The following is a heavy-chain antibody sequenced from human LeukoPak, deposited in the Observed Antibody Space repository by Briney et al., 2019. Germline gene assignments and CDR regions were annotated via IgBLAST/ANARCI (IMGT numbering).Heavy chain of an antibody. CDR3: ARGEATSGSGYDYLDY. CDR1: GFTFSSYA. Sequence: PGRSLRLSCAASGFTFSSYAMHWVCQAPGKGLEWVAVISYDGSNKYYADSVKGRFTISRDNSKNTLYLQMNSLRAEDTAVYYCARGEATSGSGYDYLDYWGQGTLVTVSS. D-gene: IGHD5-12*01. J-gene: IGHJ4*02. V-gene: IGHV3-30*04. CDR2: ISYDGSNK.